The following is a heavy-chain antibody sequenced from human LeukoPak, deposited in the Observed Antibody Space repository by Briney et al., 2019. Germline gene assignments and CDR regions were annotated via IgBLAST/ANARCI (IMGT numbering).Heavy chain of an antibody. J-gene: IGHJ3*02. V-gene: IGHV1-24*01. D-gene: IGHD3-22*01. CDR3: AESGVYYDSSGYPASGAFDI. CDR1: GYTLTELS. Sequence: ASVKVSCKVSGYTLTELSMHWVRQAPGKGLEWMGGFDPEDGETIYAQKFQGRVTMTEDTSTDTAYMELSSLRSEDTAVYYCAESGVYYDSSGYPASGAFDIWGQGTMVTVSS. CDR2: FDPEDGET.